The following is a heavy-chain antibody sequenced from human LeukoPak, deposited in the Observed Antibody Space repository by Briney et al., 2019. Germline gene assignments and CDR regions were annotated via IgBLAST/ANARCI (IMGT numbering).Heavy chain of an antibody. CDR2: IIPIFGTA. Sequence: ASVKVSCKASGGTFSSYAISWVRQAPGQGLEWMGGIIPIFGTANYAQKFQGRVTMTRDTSTSTVYMELSSLRSEDTAVYYCARLIAAAGPMFDPWGQGTLVTVSS. CDR3: ARLIAAAGPMFDP. D-gene: IGHD6-13*01. V-gene: IGHV1-69*05. J-gene: IGHJ5*02. CDR1: GGTFSSYA.